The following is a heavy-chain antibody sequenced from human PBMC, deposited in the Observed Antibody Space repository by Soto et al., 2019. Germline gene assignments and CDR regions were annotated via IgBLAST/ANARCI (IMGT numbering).Heavy chain of an antibody. V-gene: IGHV3-23*01. Sequence: VQLLDSGGDLAQPGGSLRLSCTASGFTFSSFGMAWVRQAPGKGLEWVSAISGSGDSSYYADSVKDRFTISRDNPTNTLYLHMNNLSAEDTAVYSCGKVGIGMFSHKHHFDHWGQGTQVAVSA. CDR2: ISGSGDSS. J-gene: IGHJ4*02. D-gene: IGHD2-2*03. CDR1: GFTFSSFG. CDR3: GKVGIGMFSHKHHFDH.